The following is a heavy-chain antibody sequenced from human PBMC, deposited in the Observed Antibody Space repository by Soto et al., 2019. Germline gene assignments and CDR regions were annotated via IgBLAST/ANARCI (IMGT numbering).Heavy chain of an antibody. D-gene: IGHD3-10*01. V-gene: IGHV1-58*01. J-gene: IGHJ6*02. CDR3: ARATITMVRHLDV. CDR1: GFTFTSSA. CDR2: IVVGSGNT. Sequence: SVKVSCKASGFTFTSSAVQWVRQARGQRLEWIGWIVVGSGNTNYAQKFQERVTITRDMSTSTAYMELSSLRSEDTAVYYCARATITMVRHLDVWGQGTTVTVSS.